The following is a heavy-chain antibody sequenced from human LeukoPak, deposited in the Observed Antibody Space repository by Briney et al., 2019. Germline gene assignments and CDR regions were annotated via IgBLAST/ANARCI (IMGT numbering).Heavy chain of an antibody. Sequence: PGGSLRLSCAASGFTFSSYSMNWVRQAPGKGLEWVSVIYSGGSTYYADSVKGRFTISRDNSKNTLYLQMNSLRAEDTAVYYCARSSSPSNLDYWGQGALVTVSS. CDR1: GFTFSSYS. CDR3: ARSSSPSNLDY. V-gene: IGHV3-66*01. CDR2: IYSGGST. J-gene: IGHJ4*02. D-gene: IGHD6-6*01.